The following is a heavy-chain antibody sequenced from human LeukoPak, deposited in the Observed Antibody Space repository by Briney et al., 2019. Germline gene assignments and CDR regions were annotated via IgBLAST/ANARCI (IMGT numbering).Heavy chain of an antibody. V-gene: IGHV3-9*03. CDR1: GFTFDDYA. Sequence: PGGSLRLSCAASGFTFDDYAMHLVRQAPGKGLEWVSGISWNSGSIGYADSVKGRFTISRDNAKNSLYLQMNSLRAEDMALYYCAKGITPYSSSSPDYWGQGTLVTVSS. J-gene: IGHJ4*02. CDR3: AKGITPYSSSSPDY. D-gene: IGHD6-6*01. CDR2: ISWNSGSI.